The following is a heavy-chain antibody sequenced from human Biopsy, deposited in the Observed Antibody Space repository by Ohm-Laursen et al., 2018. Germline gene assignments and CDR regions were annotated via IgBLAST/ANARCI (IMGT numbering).Heavy chain of an antibody. CDR3: AADADGYYTEFDY. J-gene: IGHJ4*02. Sequence: SVKVSCKTSGGPSSNYAFSWVRQAPGQGLEWVGRIVPILGHLNYAQRFQGRVSITADKSTTYVYMELSSLTSGDTAVYYCAADADGYYTEFDYWGPGTLVTVSS. CDR1: GGPSSNYA. D-gene: IGHD3-3*01. CDR2: IVPILGHL. V-gene: IGHV1-69*04.